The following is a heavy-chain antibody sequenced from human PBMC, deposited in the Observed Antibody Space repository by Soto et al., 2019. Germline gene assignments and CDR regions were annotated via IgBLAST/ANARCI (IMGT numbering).Heavy chain of an antibody. CDR3: ARGMAVVVPGARERGMVS. CDR2: ISSSGGTI. CDR1: GFTFSTYE. V-gene: IGHV3-48*03. D-gene: IGHD2-2*01. Sequence: GGSLRLSCAASGFTFSTYEMNWVRQAPGKGLEWVSFISSSGGTIYYADSVKGRFTISRDNAKNSLFLQMNSLRAEDTAVYYCARGMAVVVPGARERGMVSWGQGTLVTVSS. J-gene: IGHJ5*02.